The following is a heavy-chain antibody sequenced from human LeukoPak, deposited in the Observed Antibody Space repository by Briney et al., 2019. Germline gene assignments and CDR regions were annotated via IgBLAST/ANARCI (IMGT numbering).Heavy chain of an antibody. V-gene: IGHV1-18*01. CDR3: ATQRTYSSSLDY. Sequence: ASVKVSCKASGYTFTSHGISWVRQAPGQGLEWMGWISAYNGNTNYAQKLQGRVTMTTDTSTSTAYMELRSLRSDDTAVYYCATQRTYSSSLDYWGQGTLVTVSS. D-gene: IGHD6-13*01. J-gene: IGHJ4*02. CDR1: GYTFTSHG. CDR2: ISAYNGNT.